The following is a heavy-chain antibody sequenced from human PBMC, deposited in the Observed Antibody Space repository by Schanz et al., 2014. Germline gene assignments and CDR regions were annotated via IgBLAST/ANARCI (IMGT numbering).Heavy chain of an antibody. V-gene: IGHV3-48*02. J-gene: IGHJ4*02. CDR2: ISGSGNTI. CDR1: GFSVSSNC. D-gene: IGHD1-26*01. CDR3: ARRYSGRYCFDY. Sequence: EVQLVESGGGLVQPGGSLRLSCAASGFSVSSNCLSWVRQAPGKGLEWLSYISGSGNTIYYADSVKGRFTISRDNAKNSLSLQMDRLRDEDTAVYYCARRYSGRYCFDYWGQGTLVAVSS.